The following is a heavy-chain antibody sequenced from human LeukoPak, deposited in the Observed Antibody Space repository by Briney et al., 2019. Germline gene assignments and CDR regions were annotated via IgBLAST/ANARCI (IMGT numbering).Heavy chain of an antibody. V-gene: IGHV3-30*01. D-gene: IGHD2-2*01. Sequence: ARSLRLSCAASGFTFSTYAVHWVRQAPGKGLEWVAIISYDGTDKYYADAVKGRFTISRDNSENTLYLQMNSLRAEDTAVYYCARDASTSSYYYYMDVWGKGTTVAVSS. CDR1: GFTFSTYA. CDR3: ARDASTSSYYYYMDV. J-gene: IGHJ6*03. CDR2: ISYDGTDK.